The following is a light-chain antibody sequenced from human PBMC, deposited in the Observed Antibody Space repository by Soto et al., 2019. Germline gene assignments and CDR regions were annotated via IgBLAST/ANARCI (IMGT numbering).Light chain of an antibody. J-gene: IGKJ1*01. Sequence: DIQMTQSPSTLSGSVGEKVTITCRAIQTISSWLAWYKKKPGKDPKLLINKASTLKSGVPSRFSGSGSGTEFTLTISSLQPDDFATYTWQHYISXSEAFGQGTKV. V-gene: IGKV1-5*03. CDR1: QTISSW. CDR2: KAS. CDR3: QHYISXSEA.